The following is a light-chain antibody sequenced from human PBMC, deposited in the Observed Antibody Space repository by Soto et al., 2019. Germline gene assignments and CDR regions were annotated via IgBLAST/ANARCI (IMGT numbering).Light chain of an antibody. V-gene: IGKV3-15*01. CDR1: QSVGRN. Sequence: EIVMTQSPATLSVSPGERATLSCRASQSVGRNLAWYQQKPGQAPRLLIYDASTRATGIPARFSGSRSGTEFTLTISSLQSEDFAIYSCKQYNHWPPLTFGGGTKVEIK. CDR3: KQYNHWPPLT. J-gene: IGKJ4*01. CDR2: DAS.